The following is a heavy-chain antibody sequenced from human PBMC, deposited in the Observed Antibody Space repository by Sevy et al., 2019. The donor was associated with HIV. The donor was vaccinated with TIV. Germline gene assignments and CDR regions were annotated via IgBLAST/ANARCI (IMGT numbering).Heavy chain of an antibody. J-gene: IGHJ6*02. CDR1: GDSVSSGNYY. Sequence: SETLSLTCTVSGDSVSSGNYYWSWIRQPPGKGLEWIGYNFYSGSTTYNPSLKSRVTISVDTSKNQFSLKLSSVTAADRAVYYWAGAAPGYYYAMYVWGQGTTVTVSS. V-gene: IGHV4-61*01. D-gene: IGHD6-13*01. CDR3: AGAAPGYYYAMYV. CDR2: NFYSGST.